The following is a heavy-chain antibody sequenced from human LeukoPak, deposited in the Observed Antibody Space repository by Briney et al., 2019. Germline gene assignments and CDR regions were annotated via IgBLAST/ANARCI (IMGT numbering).Heavy chain of an antibody. V-gene: IGHV1-69*06. J-gene: IGHJ4*02. CDR1: GGTFSSYA. CDR2: IIPIFGTA. CDR3: ARAGTDYDILTGYWVY. D-gene: IGHD3-9*01. Sequence: GASVKVSCKASGGTFSSYAISWVRQAPGQGLEWMGGIIPIFGTANYAQKFQGRATITADKSTSTAYMELSSLRSEDTAVYYCARAGTDYDILTGYWVYWGQGTLVTVSS.